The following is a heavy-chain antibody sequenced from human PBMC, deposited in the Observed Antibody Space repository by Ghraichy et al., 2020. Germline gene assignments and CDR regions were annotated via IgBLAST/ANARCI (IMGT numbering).Heavy chain of an antibody. CDR2: INRDGSRT. CDR3: AGDSPWLPDSSGRTGWFDP. CDR1: GFTFSDYW. J-gene: IGHJ5*02. Sequence: GSLRLSCVASGFTFSDYWMHWVRQAPGKGLVWVARINRDGSRTNYADSVKGRFTISRDNAKNTLNLHMNSLRAEDTAVYYCAGDSPWLPDSSGRTGWFDPWGQGTLVTVSS. V-gene: IGHV3-74*01. D-gene: IGHD3-22*01.